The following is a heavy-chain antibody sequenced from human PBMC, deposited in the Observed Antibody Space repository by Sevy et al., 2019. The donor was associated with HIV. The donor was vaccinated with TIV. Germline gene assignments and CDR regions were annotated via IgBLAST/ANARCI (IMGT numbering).Heavy chain of an antibody. Sequence: GGSLRLSCAASGFTFINYGMSWVRQAPGKGLEWVSVISGSGDTTNYADSVKGRFVISRDNSKDTMYLQLNSLRAEDTAVYYCAKDIRVAPVVPSPGYGMDVWGHGTSVTVSS. D-gene: IGHD2-15*01. CDR2: ISGSGDTT. J-gene: IGHJ6*02. V-gene: IGHV3-23*01. CDR1: GFTFINYG. CDR3: AKDIRVAPVVPSPGYGMDV.